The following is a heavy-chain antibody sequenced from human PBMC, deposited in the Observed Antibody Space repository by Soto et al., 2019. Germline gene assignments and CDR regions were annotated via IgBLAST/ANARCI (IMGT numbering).Heavy chain of an antibody. CDR2: ISAYNGNT. CDR3: VRDDIGLGLDY. CDR1: GYTFASYG. Sequence: ASVKVSCKASGYTFASYGISWVRQAPGQGLEWMGWISAYNGNTNYAQKLQGRVTMTTDTSTSTAYMELRSLRSDDTAIYYCVRDDIGLGLDYWGLGTLVTVSS. V-gene: IGHV1-18*01. D-gene: IGHD1-26*01. J-gene: IGHJ4*02.